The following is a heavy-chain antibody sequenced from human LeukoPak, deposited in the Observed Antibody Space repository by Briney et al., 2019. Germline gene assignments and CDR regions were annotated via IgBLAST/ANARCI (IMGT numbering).Heavy chain of an antibody. CDR2: ISGSGGST. D-gene: IGHD3-22*01. Sequence: GGSLRLSCAASGFTFTDFAFHWVRQAPGKGLEWVSAISGSGGSTYYADSVKGRFTISRDNAKNSLYLQMNSLRAEDTAVYYCARGRNYYDSSGFYWGQGTLVTVSS. J-gene: IGHJ4*02. CDR1: GFTFTDFA. CDR3: ARGRNYYDSSGFY. V-gene: IGHV3-23*01.